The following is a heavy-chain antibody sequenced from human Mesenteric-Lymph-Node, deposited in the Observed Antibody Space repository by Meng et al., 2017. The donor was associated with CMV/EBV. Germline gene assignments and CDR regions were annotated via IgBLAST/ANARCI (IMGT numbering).Heavy chain of an antibody. CDR3: AKDKGYQGLYGDAFDI. CDR2: ISFDGSNK. CDR1: GFTFGSYA. V-gene: IGHV3-30*02. J-gene: IGHJ3*02. D-gene: IGHD2-2*01. Sequence: GGSLRLSCAASGFTFGSYAMHWVRQAPGKGLEWVAYISFDGSNKYYADSVKGRLTISRDNSKNTKFLQMNSLRTEDTAVYYCAKDKGYQGLYGDAFDIWGQGTMVTVSS.